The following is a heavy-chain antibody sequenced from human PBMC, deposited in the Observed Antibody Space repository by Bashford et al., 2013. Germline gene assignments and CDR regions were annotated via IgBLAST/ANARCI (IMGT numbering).Heavy chain of an antibody. Sequence: GESLKISCQGSGYDFANYWIGWVRQMPGRGLEWMGLIYPDDSETTYSPSFEGQVSISVDKSVNTAYLQWSSLKASDTAIYFCARSGQCTSSSCHLSGGMDAWGRGTTVTVSS. CDR2: IYPDDSET. V-gene: IGHV5-51*01. J-gene: IGHJ6*02. CDR3: ARSGQCTSSSCHLSGGMDA. D-gene: IGHD2-2*01. CDR1: GYDFANYW.